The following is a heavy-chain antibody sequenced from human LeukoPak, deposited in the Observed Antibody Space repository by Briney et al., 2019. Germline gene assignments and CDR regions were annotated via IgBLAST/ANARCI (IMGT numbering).Heavy chain of an antibody. D-gene: IGHD3-9*01. Sequence: SETLSLTCSVSGDSNYWSWVRQSPGKGLQWIGTVFSGGATSYSPSLASRVTMSLDKSKSHFSLKLSSVTAADTAIYYCAIVTSHPRYFDRWGQGTLVTVFS. V-gene: IGHV4-59*01. CDR3: AIVTSHPRYFDR. CDR1: GDSNY. J-gene: IGHJ4*02. CDR2: VFSGGAT.